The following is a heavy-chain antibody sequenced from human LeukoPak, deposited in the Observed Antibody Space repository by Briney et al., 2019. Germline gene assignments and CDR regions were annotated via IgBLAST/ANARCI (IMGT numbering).Heavy chain of an antibody. CDR1: GFSFETYT. Sequence: GGSLRLSCVASGFSFETYTMNWVRQAPGKGLEWVSFISSTSSDINYADSVRDRFTISRDNAKNSLHLQMNSLRAEDTAVYYCARDRYYGSGDFDYWGQGTLVTVSS. D-gene: IGHD3-10*01. V-gene: IGHV3-21*01. CDR2: ISSTSSDI. J-gene: IGHJ4*02. CDR3: ARDRYYGSGDFDY.